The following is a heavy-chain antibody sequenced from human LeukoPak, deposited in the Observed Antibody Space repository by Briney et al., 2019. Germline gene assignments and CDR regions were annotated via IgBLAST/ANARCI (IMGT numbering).Heavy chain of an antibody. CDR3: ARMIVGATRYYGMDV. J-gene: IGHJ6*02. CDR1: GYTFTGYY. CDR2: INPNSGGT. D-gene: IGHD1-26*01. Sequence: ASVKLSCKASGYTFTGYYMHWVRQAPGQGLEWMGWINPNSGGTNYAQKFQGRVTMTRDTSISTAYMELSRLRSDDTAVYCCARMIVGATRYYGMDVWGQGTMVTVSS. V-gene: IGHV1-2*02.